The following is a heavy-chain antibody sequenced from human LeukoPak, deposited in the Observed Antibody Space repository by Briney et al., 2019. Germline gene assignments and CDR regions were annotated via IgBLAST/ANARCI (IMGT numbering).Heavy chain of an antibody. CDR1: GGSFSGYY. J-gene: IGHJ4*02. Sequence: ETLSLTCAVYGGSFSGYYWSWIRQPPGKGLEWVANIKQDGSEKYYVDSVKGRFTISRDNAKNSLYLQMNSLRAEDTAVYYCARGLLSFDYWGQGTLVTVSS. CDR3: ARGLLSFDY. V-gene: IGHV3-7*01. D-gene: IGHD3-10*01. CDR2: IKQDGSEK.